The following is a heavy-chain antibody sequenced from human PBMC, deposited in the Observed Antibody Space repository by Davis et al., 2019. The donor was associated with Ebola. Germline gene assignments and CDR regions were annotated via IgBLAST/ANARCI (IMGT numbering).Heavy chain of an antibody. CDR1: GFTFSSYS. CDR3: ARSVRFLEWLSRGYYYYGMDV. CDR2: ISSSSSTI. D-gene: IGHD3-3*01. V-gene: IGHV3-48*04. Sequence: GESLKISCAASGFTFSSYSMNWVRQAPGKGLEWVSYISSSSSTIYYADSVKGRFTISRDNAKNSLYLQMNSLRAEDTAVYYCARSVRFLEWLSRGYYYYGMDVWGQGTTVTVSS. J-gene: IGHJ6*02.